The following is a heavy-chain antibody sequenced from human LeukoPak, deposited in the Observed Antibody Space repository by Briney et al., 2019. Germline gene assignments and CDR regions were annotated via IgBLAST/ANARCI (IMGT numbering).Heavy chain of an antibody. CDR1: GGSITSYY. V-gene: IGHV4-59*01. CDR2: IYYSGSI. Sequence: SETLSLTCSVSGGSITSYYWSWIRQPPGKGLEWIGYIYYSGSINYNPSLKSRVTISVDTSKNQFSLKLSSVTAADTAIYYCARGTDVQWDYWGQGTLVTVSS. CDR3: ARGTDVQWDY. J-gene: IGHJ4*02. D-gene: IGHD1-26*01.